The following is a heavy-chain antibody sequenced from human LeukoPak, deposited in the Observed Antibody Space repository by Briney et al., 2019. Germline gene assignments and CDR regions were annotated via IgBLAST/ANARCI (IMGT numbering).Heavy chain of an antibody. V-gene: IGHV3-23*01. CDR2: LSGSGGAT. J-gene: IGHJ4*02. CDR1: GITLSNYG. CDR3: AKRGVVIRVFLVGFHKEAYYFDC. Sequence: GGSLRLSCAVSGITLSNYGMSWVRQAPGKGLEWVAGLSGSGGATNYADSVQGRFTVSRDNPKNTLYLQMNSLRAEDTAVYFCAKRGVVIRVFLVGFHKEAYYFDCWGQGALVTVSS. D-gene: IGHD3-10*01.